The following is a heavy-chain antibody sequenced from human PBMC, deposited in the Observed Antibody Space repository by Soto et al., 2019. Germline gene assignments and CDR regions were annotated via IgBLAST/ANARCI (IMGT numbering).Heavy chain of an antibody. Sequence: QVHLVQSGAEVKKPGASVKVSCKSSGYTFTHYGVTWVRQAPGQGLEWMAWINAYNGHTEYAQKFQGRVTMSTDTSTNAAYMEVRNFRSDDTAVYFCARAIAGGYGHTTLDYWGRGTVVTVSS. J-gene: IGHJ4*02. CDR1: GYTFTHYG. CDR3: ARAIAGGYGHTTLDY. CDR2: INAYNGHT. V-gene: IGHV1-18*01. D-gene: IGHD5-18*01.